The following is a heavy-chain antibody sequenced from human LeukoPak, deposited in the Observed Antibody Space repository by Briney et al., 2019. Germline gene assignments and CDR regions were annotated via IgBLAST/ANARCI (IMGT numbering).Heavy chain of an antibody. V-gene: IGHV3-30-3*01. CDR3: ARGPDIVVVVAASDY. CDR2: ISYDGSNK. J-gene: IGHJ4*02. CDR1: GFTFSSYA. Sequence: PGGSLRLSCAASGFTFSSYAMSWVRQAPGKGLEWVAVISYDGSNKYYADSVKGRFTISRDNSKNTLYLQMNSLRAEDTAVYYCARGPDIVVVVAASDYWGQGTLVTVSS. D-gene: IGHD2-15*01.